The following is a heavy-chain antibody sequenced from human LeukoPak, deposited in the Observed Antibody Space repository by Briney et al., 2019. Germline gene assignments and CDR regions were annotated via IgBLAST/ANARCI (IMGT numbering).Heavy chain of an antibody. J-gene: IGHJ4*02. CDR2: IHPSGST. CDR3: ARVGYYDTSGYYYFDS. D-gene: IGHD3-22*01. Sequence: PSETLSLTCTVSGASMSSYYWTWIRQPPGKGLEWIGRIHPSGSTNYNPSLKSRVTMSVDMSKNHFSLRLSSVTAADAAVYYCARVGYYDTSGYYYFDSWGQGTLVTVSS. CDR1: GASMSSYY. V-gene: IGHV4-4*07.